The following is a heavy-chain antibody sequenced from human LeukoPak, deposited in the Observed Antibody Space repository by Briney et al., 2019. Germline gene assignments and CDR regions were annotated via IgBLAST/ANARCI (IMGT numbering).Heavy chain of an antibody. J-gene: IGHJ4*02. CDR2: IYYSGST. V-gene: IGHV4-59*01. CDR1: GGSISGYY. D-gene: IGHD3-22*01. Sequence: SETLSLTCTVSGGSISGYYWSWIRQPPGKGLEWIGYIYYSGSTNYNPSLKSRVTISVDTSKNQFSLKLSSVTAADTAVYYCARDKRSNYDSSGYYVGRFDYWGQGTLVTVSS. CDR3: ARDKRSNYDSSGYYVGRFDY.